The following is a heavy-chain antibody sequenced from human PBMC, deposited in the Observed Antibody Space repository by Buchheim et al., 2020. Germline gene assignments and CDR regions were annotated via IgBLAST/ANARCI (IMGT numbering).Heavy chain of an antibody. D-gene: IGHD5-12*01. CDR2: IWYDGSNK. V-gene: IGHV3-33*08. Sequence: VQLVESGGGLVKPGGSLRLSCAASGFTFSSYGMHWVRQAPGKGLEWVAVIWYDGSNKYYADSVKGRFTISRDNSKNTLYLQMNSLRAEDTAVYYCAREFSGYDYGNYYYGMDVWGQGTT. CDR3: AREFSGYDYGNYYYGMDV. J-gene: IGHJ6*02. CDR1: GFTFSSYG.